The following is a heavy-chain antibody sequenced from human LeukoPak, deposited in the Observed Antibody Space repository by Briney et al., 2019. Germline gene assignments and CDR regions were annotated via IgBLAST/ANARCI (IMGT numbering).Heavy chain of an antibody. J-gene: IGHJ6*03. Sequence: ASVKVSCKASGYTFTGHYMHWVRQAPGQGLEWMGGIIPIFGTANYAQKFQGRVTITADESTSTAYMELSSLRSEDTAVYYCARDLTRRYYYYMDVWGKGTTVTVSS. CDR1: GYTFTGHY. CDR2: IIPIFGTA. D-gene: IGHD4/OR15-4a*01. V-gene: IGHV1-69*13. CDR3: ARDLTRRYYYYMDV.